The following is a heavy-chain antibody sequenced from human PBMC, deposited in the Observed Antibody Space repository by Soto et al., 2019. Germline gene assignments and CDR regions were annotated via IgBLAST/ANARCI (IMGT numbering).Heavy chain of an antibody. J-gene: IGHJ6*02. CDR3: ARRRDGYNLDYYYGMDV. CDR1: GYSFTSYW. Sequence: PGESLKISCKGSGYSFTSYWISWVRQMPGKGLEWMGIIYPGDSDTRYSPSFQGQVTISADKSISTAYLQWSSLKASDTAMYYCARRRDGYNLDYYYGMDVWGQGTTVTVSS. V-gene: IGHV5-51*01. CDR2: IYPGDSDT. D-gene: IGHD5-12*01.